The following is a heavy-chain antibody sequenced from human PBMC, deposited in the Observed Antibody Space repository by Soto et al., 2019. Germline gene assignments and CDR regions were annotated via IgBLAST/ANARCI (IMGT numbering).Heavy chain of an antibody. V-gene: IGHV4-31*03. Sequence: QVQLQESGPGLVKPSQTLSLTCTVSGDSLSSGGYYWTWIRQHPGMGLEWIGYIFYTGSTYYNPSLKSRLTISADTSKSHFSLKLSSVTAADTAVYYCARGEPAAPVAWFDPWGQGTLVTVSS. D-gene: IGHD2-2*01. CDR2: IFYTGST. J-gene: IGHJ5*02. CDR1: GDSLSSGGYY. CDR3: ARGEPAAPVAWFDP.